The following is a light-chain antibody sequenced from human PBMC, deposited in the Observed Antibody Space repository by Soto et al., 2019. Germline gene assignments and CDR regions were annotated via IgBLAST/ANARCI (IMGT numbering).Light chain of an antibody. Sequence: DILLTQSPSSLPASVGDRVTITCRASQTISSYLSWYQQKAGKAPKLLIYGASTLQYGVPSRFSGSRSGTEFTLTISSLQPEDFATYDCQQSYDTPTFGQGTQLEL. J-gene: IGKJ2*01. CDR3: QQSYDTPT. CDR2: GAS. V-gene: IGKV1-39*01. CDR1: QTISSY.